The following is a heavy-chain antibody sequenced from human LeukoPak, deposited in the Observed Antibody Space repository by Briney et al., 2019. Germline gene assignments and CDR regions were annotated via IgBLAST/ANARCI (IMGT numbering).Heavy chain of an antibody. D-gene: IGHD4-11*01. CDR1: GYTLTGYY. Sequence: ASVKVSCKASGYTLTGYYMHWVRQAPGQGLEWMGWMNPNSGGTKSAQKFQGRVTMTRDTSISTAYMELSRLRSDDTAVYYCARYDYSNLDMAEYFQHWGQGTLVTVSS. J-gene: IGHJ1*01. CDR2: MNPNSGGT. CDR3: ARYDYSNLDMAEYFQH. V-gene: IGHV1-2*02.